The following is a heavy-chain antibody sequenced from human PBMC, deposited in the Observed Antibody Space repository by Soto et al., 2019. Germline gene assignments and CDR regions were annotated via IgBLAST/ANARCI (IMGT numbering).Heavy chain of an antibody. CDR1: GFFFNNYG. CDR2: IGAADDP. J-gene: IGHJ6*02. Sequence: GGSLRLSCVGSGFFFNNYGMHWVRQVRGKGLEWVSAIGAADDPYYSVSVKGRFIVSRDNAQRSLYLQMNNLRAADTAVYFCARAYTGQLPRRGDYYYALDVWGRGTTVTVSS. V-gene: IGHV3-13*05. CDR3: ARAYTGQLPRRGDYYYALDV. D-gene: IGHD2-2*01.